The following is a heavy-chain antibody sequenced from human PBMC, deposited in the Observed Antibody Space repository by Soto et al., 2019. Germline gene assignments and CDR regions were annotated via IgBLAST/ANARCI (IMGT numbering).Heavy chain of an antibody. J-gene: IGHJ6*03. CDR3: AVPAAMGPYYYYYMDV. Sequence: EVQLLESGGGLVQPGGSLRLSCAASGFTFSSYAMSWVRQAPGKGLEWVSAISGSGGSTYYADSVKGRFTISRDNSKNTLYLQMNSLRAEDTAVYYCAVPAAMGPYYYYYMDVWGKGTTVTVSS. CDR2: ISGSGGST. CDR1: GFTFSSYA. V-gene: IGHV3-23*01. D-gene: IGHD2-2*01.